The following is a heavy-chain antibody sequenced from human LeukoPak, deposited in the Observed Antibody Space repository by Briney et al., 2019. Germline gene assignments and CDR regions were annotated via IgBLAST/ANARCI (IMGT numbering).Heavy chain of an antibody. CDR1: GGSISSYY. J-gene: IGHJ4*02. V-gene: IGHV4-59*01. D-gene: IGHD1-26*01. CDR2: IYYSGST. CDR3: AREGIVGDTPAAYCDY. Sequence: PSETLSLTCTDSGGSISSYYWSRIRQTPGKGLEGGGYIYYSGSTNYNPSLTRRVTISVDTSKNQFSLKLSSVTADDTAVYYCAREGIVGDTPAAYCDYWGQGTLVTVSS.